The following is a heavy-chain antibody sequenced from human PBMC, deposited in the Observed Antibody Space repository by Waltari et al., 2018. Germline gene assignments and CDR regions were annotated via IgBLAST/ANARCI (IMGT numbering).Heavy chain of an antibody. D-gene: IGHD1-26*01. V-gene: IGHV3-48*01. CDR3: APLGASSLTLTA. CDR1: GFTFSTYG. J-gene: IGHJ4*02. Sequence: EVQLVESGGGLVQPGGSLRLSCAASGFTFSTYGGNWVRQAPGKGLGWVSHISGSGSPTYYADSVKGRFTSSRDNAMNSLYLQMNSLRAEDTAVYYCAPLGASSLTLTAWGQGTLVTVSS. CDR2: ISGSGSPT.